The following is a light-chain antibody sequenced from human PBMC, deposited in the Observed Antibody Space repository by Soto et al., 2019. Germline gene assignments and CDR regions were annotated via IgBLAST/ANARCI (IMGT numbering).Light chain of an antibody. CDR1: SSDIGAYNY. Sequence: QSALTQPASVSGSPGQSITISCTGTSSDIGAYNYVSWYQQHPGKVPKLVIFGVSHRPSGVSNRFSGSKSGNTASLTISGLQAEDEADYYCSSSASGSTRVFGGGTKPTVL. V-gene: IGLV2-14*03. CDR2: GVS. CDR3: SSSASGSTRV. J-gene: IGLJ3*02.